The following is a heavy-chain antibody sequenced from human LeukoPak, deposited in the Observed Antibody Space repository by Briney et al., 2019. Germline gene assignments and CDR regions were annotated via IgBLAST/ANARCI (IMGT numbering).Heavy chain of an antibody. V-gene: IGHV3-11*01. D-gene: IGHD3-22*01. CDR2: ISSSGSTK. J-gene: IGHJ4*02. Sequence: PGGSLRLSCATSGFIFSDYYMSWIRQAPGKGLEWVSYISSSGSTKYSADSVKGRFTISRDNAKNSLFLQMKSLRAEDTAVYYCARTRKNYYDSSGLFDYWGQGTLVTVSS. CDR1: GFIFSDYY. CDR3: ARTRKNYYDSSGLFDY.